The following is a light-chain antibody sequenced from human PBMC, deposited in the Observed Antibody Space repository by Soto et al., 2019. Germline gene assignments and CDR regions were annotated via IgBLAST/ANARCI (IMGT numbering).Light chain of an antibody. Sequence: DIQMTQSPSTVSAYVGDSVTITCRASQSISSYLNWYQQKPGKAPKLLIYAASSLQSGVPSRFSGSGSGTDFTLTISSLQPEDFATYYCQQSYSTPPTFGQGTKVDIK. CDR1: QSISSY. CDR3: QQSYSTPPT. V-gene: IGKV1-39*01. J-gene: IGKJ1*01. CDR2: AAS.